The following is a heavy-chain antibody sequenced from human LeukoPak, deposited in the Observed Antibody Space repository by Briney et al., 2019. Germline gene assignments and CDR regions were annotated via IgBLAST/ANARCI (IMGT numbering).Heavy chain of an antibody. D-gene: IGHD3-22*01. Sequence: SETLSLTCTVSGGSISSGGYYWSWIRQHPGKGLEWIGYIYYSGSTYYNPSLKSRVTISVDTSKNQFSLKLSSVTAADTAVYYCARRGDYDSSGVPFDYWGQGTLVTVSS. V-gene: IGHV4-31*03. CDR1: GGSISSGGYY. J-gene: IGHJ4*02. CDR3: ARRGDYDSSGVPFDY. CDR2: IYYSGST.